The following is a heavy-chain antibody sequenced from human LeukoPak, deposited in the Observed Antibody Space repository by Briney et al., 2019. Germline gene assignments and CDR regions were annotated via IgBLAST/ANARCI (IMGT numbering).Heavy chain of an antibody. CDR2: ISGSGGST. Sequence: PGGSLRLSCTASGFTFSSYAMSWVRRAPGKGLEWVSAISGSGGSTYYADSVKGRLTISRDNSKNTLYLQLSSLRAEDTAVYYCAKKRGYYYYYMDVWGKGTTVTVSS. CDR3: AKKRGYYYYYMDV. V-gene: IGHV3-23*01. J-gene: IGHJ6*03. CDR1: GFTFSSYA.